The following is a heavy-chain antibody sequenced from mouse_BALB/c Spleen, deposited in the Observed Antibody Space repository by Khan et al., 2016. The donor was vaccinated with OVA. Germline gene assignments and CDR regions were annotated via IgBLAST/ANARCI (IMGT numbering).Heavy chain of an antibody. Sequence: QVQLQQSGAELARPGASVKMSCKASGYTFTSYTIHWIKKRPGQGLEWIGYINPSNGYTNYNQKFKDKATLTTDKSSTTAYLQLSSLTSDDSAVYNCVRDGAYHRNDSWFAYWDQGTLVTVSA. D-gene: IGHD2-14*01. CDR2: INPSNGYT. CDR3: VRDGAYHRNDSWFAY. V-gene: IGHV1-4*01. CDR1: GYTFTSYT. J-gene: IGHJ3*01.